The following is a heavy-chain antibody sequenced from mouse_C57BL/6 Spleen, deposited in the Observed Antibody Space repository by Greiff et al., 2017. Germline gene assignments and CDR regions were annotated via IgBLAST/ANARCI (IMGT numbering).Heavy chain of an antibody. V-gene: IGHV5-17*01. CDR1: GFTFSDYG. CDR3: ARTTSYYYAMDY. CDR2: ISSGSSTI. D-gene: IGHD5-5*01. J-gene: IGHJ4*01. Sequence: DVKLQESGGGLVKPGGSLKLSCAASGFTFSDYGMRWVRQAPEKGLEWVAYISSGSSTIYYADTVKGRFTISRDNAKNTLFLQMTSLRSEDTAMYYCARTTSYYYAMDYWGQGTSVTVSS.